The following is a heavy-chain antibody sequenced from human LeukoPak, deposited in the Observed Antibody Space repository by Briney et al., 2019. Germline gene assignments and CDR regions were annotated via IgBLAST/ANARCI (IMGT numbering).Heavy chain of an antibody. CDR3: ARARYDILTGYYNGFDY. D-gene: IGHD3-9*01. V-gene: IGHV4-4*02. J-gene: IGHJ4*02. Sequence: SETLSLTCAVSGGSISSSNWWSWVRQPPGKGLEWIGEIYHSGSTNYNPSLKSRVTISVDKSKNQLSLKLSSVTAADTAVYYCARARYDILTGYYNGFDYWGQGTLVTVSS. CDR2: IYHSGST. CDR1: GGSISSSNW.